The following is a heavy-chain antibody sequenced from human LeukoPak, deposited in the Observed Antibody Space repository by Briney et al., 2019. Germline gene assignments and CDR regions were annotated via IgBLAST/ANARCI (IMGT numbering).Heavy chain of an antibody. CDR3: ARGRKITFGGVIVPFDY. D-gene: IGHD3-16*02. V-gene: IGHV4-59*01. Sequence: SETLSLTCTVSGGSISSYYWSWIRQPPGKGLEWIGYIYYSGSTNYNPSLKSRVTISVDTSKNQFSLKLSSATAADTAVYYCARGRKITFGGVIVPFDYWGQGTLVTVSS. J-gene: IGHJ4*02. CDR2: IYYSGST. CDR1: GGSISSYY.